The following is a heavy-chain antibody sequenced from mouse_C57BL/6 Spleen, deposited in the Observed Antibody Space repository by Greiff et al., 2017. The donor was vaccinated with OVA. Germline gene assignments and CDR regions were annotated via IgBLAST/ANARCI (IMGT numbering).Heavy chain of an antibody. D-gene: IGHD2-3*01. V-gene: IGHV14-3*01. Sequence: VHVKQSVAELVRPGASVKLSCTASGFNITNTYMHWVKQRPEQGLEWIGRLDPANGNTNSDPKFQGKATITADTSSNTAYLQLSSLTSEDTAIYYCAFDGYLFFDYWGQGTTLTVSS. CDR3: AFDGYLFFDY. J-gene: IGHJ2*01. CDR2: LDPANGNT. CDR1: GFNITNTY.